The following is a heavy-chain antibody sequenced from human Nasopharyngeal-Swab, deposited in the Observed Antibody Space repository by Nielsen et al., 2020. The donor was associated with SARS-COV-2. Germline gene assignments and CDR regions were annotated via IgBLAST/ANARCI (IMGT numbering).Heavy chain of an antibody. D-gene: IGHD1-26*01. CDR3: ARDPIPAGGSDGFDI. CDR1: GFPFNIYW. J-gene: IGHJ3*02. Sequence: SCAASGFPFNIYWMSWVRQAPGKGLEWVANIKQDGSEKYYVNSVKGRFTISRDNAKNSLYLQMNSLRAEDTAVYYCARDPIPAGGSDGFDIWGQGTMVTVSS. V-gene: IGHV3-7*01. CDR2: IKQDGSEK.